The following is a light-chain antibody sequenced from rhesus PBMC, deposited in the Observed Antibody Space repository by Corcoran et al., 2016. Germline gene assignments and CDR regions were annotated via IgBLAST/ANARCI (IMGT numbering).Light chain of an antibody. V-gene: IGKV1-22*01. J-gene: IGKJ2*01. CDR2: KAS. Sequence: DIQMTQSPSSLSVSIGDTVTITCRASQGISSWLAWSQQKPGKAPKHLIYKASILQSGVPSRFSGSGSGTDFTLTISRMQSEDFATYYCQQYSSRPYSFGQGTKVEIK. CDR1: QGISSW. CDR3: QQYSSRPYS.